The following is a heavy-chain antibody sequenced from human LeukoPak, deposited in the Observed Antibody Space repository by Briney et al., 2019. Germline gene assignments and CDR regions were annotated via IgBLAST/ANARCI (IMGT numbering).Heavy chain of an antibody. CDR1: GFTFSSYG. CDR3: ASLWFGELFGHY. CDR2: IRYDGSNK. Sequence: QPGGSLRLSCAASGFTFSSYGVHWVRQAPGKGLEWVAFIRYDGSNKYYADSVKGRFTISRDNSKNTLYLQMNSLRAEDTAVYYCASLWFGELFGHYWGQGTLVTVSS. V-gene: IGHV3-30*02. J-gene: IGHJ4*02. D-gene: IGHD3-10*01.